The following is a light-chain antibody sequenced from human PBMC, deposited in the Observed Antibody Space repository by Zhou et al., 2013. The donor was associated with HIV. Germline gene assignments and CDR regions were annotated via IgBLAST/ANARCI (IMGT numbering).Light chain of an antibody. V-gene: IGLV1-51*01. CDR1: TSNIGNNY. CDR3: ATWDSSLNTV. J-gene: IGLJ3*02. CDR2: DNN. Sequence: QSVLTQPPSVSAAPGQKVTISCSGSTSNIGNNYVSWYQHLPGTAPKLLIYDNNKRPSGIPDRFSGSKSGTSATLGITGLQTGDEADYYCATWDSSLNTVFGGGTKLTVL.